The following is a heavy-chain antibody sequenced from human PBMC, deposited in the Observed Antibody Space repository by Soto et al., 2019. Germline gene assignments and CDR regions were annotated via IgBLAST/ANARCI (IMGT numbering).Heavy chain of an antibody. CDR2: ISGSGGST. V-gene: IGHV3-23*01. Sequence: EVQLLESGGGLVQPGGSLRLSCAASGFTFSSYAMSWLRQAPGKGLGWVSAISGSGGSTYYADSVKGRFTISRDNYKNTLYLQMNSRRAEDTAVYYCAKDYSSRWSPPVVWGQGTLVTVSS. CDR3: AKDYSSRWSPPVV. J-gene: IGHJ4*02. D-gene: IGHD6-13*01. CDR1: GFTFSSYA.